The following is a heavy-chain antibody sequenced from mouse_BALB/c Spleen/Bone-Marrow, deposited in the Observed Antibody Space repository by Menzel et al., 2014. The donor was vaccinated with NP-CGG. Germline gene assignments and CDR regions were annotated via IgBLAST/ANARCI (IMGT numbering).Heavy chain of an antibody. V-gene: IGHV1-69*02. D-gene: IGHD1-1*01. Sequence: QVQLQQSGAVLVRPGASVKLSCKASGYTFTSYWINWVKQRPGQGLEWIGNIYPSDSYTNYNQKFKDKATLTVDKSSSTAYMQLSSPTSEDSAVYYCTRGYYGSSYDYWGQGTTLTASS. CDR3: TRGYYGSSYDY. CDR2: IYPSDSYT. CDR1: GYTFTSYW. J-gene: IGHJ2*01.